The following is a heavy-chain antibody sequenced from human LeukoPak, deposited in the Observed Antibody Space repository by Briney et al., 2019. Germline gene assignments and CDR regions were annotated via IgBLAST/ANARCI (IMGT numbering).Heavy chain of an antibody. CDR3: AKDSYSYGHDRYGMDV. CDR1: GFTFSSQG. J-gene: IGHJ6*02. Sequence: PGGSLRLSCAASGFTFSSQGMNWIRQAPGKGLEWLSYISGSSSTMYFADSVKGRFTVSRDNAKNSLYLQMNSLRTEDTALYYCAKDSYSYGHDRYGMDVWGQGTTVTVSS. CDR2: ISGSSSTM. V-gene: IGHV3-48*01. D-gene: IGHD5-18*01.